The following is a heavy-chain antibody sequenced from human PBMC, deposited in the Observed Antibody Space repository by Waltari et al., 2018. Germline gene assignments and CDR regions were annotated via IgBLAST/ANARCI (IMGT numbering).Heavy chain of an antibody. CDR3: ARGWTTVTKQGSGFDY. D-gene: IGHD4-17*01. CDR1: GGSISSYS. CDR2: IYYSGST. V-gene: IGHV4-59*01. J-gene: IGHJ4*02. Sequence: QVQLQESGPGLVKPSETLSLTCTVSGGSISSYSWSWIRQPPGKGLEWIGYIYYSGSTNYNPSLKSRVTISVDTSKNQFSLKLSSVTAADTAVYYCARGWTTVTKQGSGFDYWGQGTLVTVSS.